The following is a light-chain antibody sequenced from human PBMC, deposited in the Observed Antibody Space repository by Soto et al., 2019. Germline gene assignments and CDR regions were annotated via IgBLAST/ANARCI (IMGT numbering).Light chain of an antibody. CDR1: SSDVGGYNY. CDR2: EVS. J-gene: IGLJ1*01. Sequence: QSALTQPASVSGSPGQSITISCTGTSSDVGGYNYVSWYQQHPGKAPKLMIYEVSNRPSGVSNRFSGSKSGNTASLTISVLQAEEEADYYCSSYTSSSTPYVFGTGTKVTVL. V-gene: IGLV2-14*01. CDR3: SSYTSSSTPYV.